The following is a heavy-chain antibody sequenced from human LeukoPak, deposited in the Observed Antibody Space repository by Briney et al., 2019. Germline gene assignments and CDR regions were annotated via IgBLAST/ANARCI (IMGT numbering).Heavy chain of an antibody. CDR1: GGSISSSNW. D-gene: IGHD4-17*01. Sequence: PSGTLSLTCAVSGGSISSSNWWSWVRQPPGKGLEWIGEIYHSGSTNYNPSLKSRVTISVDKPKNQFSLKLSSVTAADTAVYYCARSLWGYGDSFDYWGQGTLVTVSS. CDR2: IYHSGST. CDR3: ARSLWGYGDSFDY. V-gene: IGHV4-4*02. J-gene: IGHJ4*02.